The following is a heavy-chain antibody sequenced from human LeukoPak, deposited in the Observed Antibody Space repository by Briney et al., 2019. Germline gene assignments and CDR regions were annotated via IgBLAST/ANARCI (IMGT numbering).Heavy chain of an antibody. CDR2: IYSGGST. J-gene: IGHJ6*02. CDR3: ARGFGELYYYGMDV. Sequence: GGSLRLSCAASGFTFSSNYMSWVRQAPGKGLEWVSVIYSGGSTYYADSVKGRFTISRDNSKNTLYLQMNSLRAEDTAVYYCARGFGELYYYGMDVWGQGTTVTVSS. V-gene: IGHV3-66*01. CDR1: GFTFSSNY. D-gene: IGHD3-10*01.